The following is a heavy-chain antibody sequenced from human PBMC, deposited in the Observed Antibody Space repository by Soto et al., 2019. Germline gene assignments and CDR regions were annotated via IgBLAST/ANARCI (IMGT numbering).Heavy chain of an antibody. V-gene: IGHV4-4*07. CDR3: AGNIAAAGRRYYGIDV. Sequence: PSETLSRTGIVSGCPISSYYWNWIRQPAGKGLEWIGRISTTETTNYNPSLKSRVSMSLDTSKSQVSLKLSSVTAADAAVYYCAGNIAAAGRRYYGIDVWGQGTTVTV. J-gene: IGHJ6*02. CDR1: GCPISSYY. D-gene: IGHD6-13*01. CDR2: ISTTETT.